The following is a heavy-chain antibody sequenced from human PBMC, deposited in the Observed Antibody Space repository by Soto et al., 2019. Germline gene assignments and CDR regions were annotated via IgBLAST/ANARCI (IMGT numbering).Heavy chain of an antibody. CDR2: ISGSDGST. CDR3: AKVIAAAGTGYWFDP. Sequence: EVQLLESGGGLVQPGGSLRLSCAASGFTFSSYAMGWVRQAPGTGLAWVSAISGSDGSTYYADSVKGRFTISRDNSKNTLYLQMNSLSAEDTAGYYCAKVIAAAGTGYWFDPWGQGTLVTVSS. V-gene: IGHV3-23*01. D-gene: IGHD6-13*01. CDR1: GFTFSSYA. J-gene: IGHJ5*02.